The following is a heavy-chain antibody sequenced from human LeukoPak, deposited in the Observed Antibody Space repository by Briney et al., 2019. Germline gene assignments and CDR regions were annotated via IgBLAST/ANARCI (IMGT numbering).Heavy chain of an antibody. Sequence: GGSLRLSCAVSGFTFSSYWMSWVRQAPGKGLEWVANIKQDGSEKYYVDSVKGRFTISRDNAKNSLYLQMNSLRAEDTAVYYCAKVQAGAIPDNYWGQGTLVTVSS. CDR3: AKVQAGAIPDNY. CDR1: GFTFSSYW. CDR2: IKQDGSEK. V-gene: IGHV3-7*01. D-gene: IGHD1-26*01. J-gene: IGHJ4*02.